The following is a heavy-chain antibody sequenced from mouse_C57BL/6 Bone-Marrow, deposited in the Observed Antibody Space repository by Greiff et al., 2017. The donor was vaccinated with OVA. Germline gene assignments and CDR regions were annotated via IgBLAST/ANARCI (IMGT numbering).Heavy chain of an antibody. CDR3: ARCGPDDY. CDR2: INPSSGYT. Sequence: QVQLKESGAELARPGASVKMSCKASGYTFTSYTMHWVKQRPGQGLEWIGYINPSSGYTKYNQKFKDKATLTADKSSSTAYMQLSSLTSEDSAVYYCARCGPDDYWGQGTTLTVSS. CDR1: GYTFTSYT. V-gene: IGHV1-4*01. J-gene: IGHJ2*01.